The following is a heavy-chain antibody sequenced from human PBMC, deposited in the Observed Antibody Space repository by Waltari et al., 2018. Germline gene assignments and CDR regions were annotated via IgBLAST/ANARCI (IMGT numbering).Heavy chain of an antibody. CDR2: IYHSGRT. D-gene: IGHD1-26*01. CDR1: GYSISRGHY. Sequence: QVRLQESGPGLVKPSETLSLVCTVSGYSISRGHYWGWIRQPPGKGLEWLGSIYHSGRTYFNPSLMSRVTMSVHTSKNQFSLKLSSVTAADTAIYFCASDSGFDAYDSWGQGTLVTVSS. J-gene: IGHJ5*01. CDR3: ASDSGFDAYDS. V-gene: IGHV4-38-2*02.